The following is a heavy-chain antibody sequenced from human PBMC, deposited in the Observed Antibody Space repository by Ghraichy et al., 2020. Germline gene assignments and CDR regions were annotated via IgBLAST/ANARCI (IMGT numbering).Heavy chain of an antibody. CDR3: AREIPYCGGVCNYFDS. D-gene: IGHD2-21*02. Sequence: SETLSLTCTVSGASITSTNYYWGWIRQPPGKGLEWIGRINAIGSTYYNPSLKSRVTISIDTSKNQFSLELSSVTAADTALYYCAREIPYCGGVCNYFDSWGQGTLVSVSS. CDR1: GASITSTNYY. J-gene: IGHJ4*02. V-gene: IGHV4-39*02. CDR2: INAIGST.